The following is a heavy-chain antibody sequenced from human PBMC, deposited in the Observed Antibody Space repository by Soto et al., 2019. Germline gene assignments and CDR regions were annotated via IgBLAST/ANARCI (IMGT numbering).Heavy chain of an antibody. Sequence: GGSLRLSCAASGFTVSSNYMSWVRQAPGKGLEWVSVIYSGGSTYYADSVKGRFTISRDNSKNTLYLQMNSLRAEDTAVYYCGRDREQLVAFDYWGQGTLVTVSS. CDR2: IYSGGST. J-gene: IGHJ4*02. CDR1: GFTVSSNY. V-gene: IGHV3-66*01. CDR3: GRDREQLVAFDY. D-gene: IGHD6-6*01.